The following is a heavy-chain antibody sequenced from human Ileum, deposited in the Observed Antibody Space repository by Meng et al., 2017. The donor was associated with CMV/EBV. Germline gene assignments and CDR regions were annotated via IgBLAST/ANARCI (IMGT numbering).Heavy chain of an antibody. CDR3: ARVFTSCLIDY. CDR1: GFTFSDYY. J-gene: IGHJ4*02. V-gene: IGHV3-72*01. Sequence: GESLQISCAASGFTFSDYYMDWVRQAPGKGLEWVGRTRSKADSYTTGYAASVKGRFTISRDDSKNSPYLQMNSLKTDETTVDYSARVFTSCLIDYWSPGTLVTVSS. CDR2: TRSKADSYTT. D-gene: IGHD6-6*01.